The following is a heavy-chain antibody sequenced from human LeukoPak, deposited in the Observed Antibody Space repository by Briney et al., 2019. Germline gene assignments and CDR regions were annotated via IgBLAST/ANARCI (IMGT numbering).Heavy chain of an antibody. CDR1: GFTFSSYA. D-gene: IGHD2-8*01. Sequence: GGSLTLSCAASGFTFSSYAMSWIRQAPEKGLEWVSTIIGSANSTYYADSVRRRFTISSDTSKNTLYLQMNSLRAEDTALYYCAYSIQTWSREPFDFRRQGTQLTVSS. V-gene: IGHV3-23*01. CDR2: IIGSANST. CDR3: AYSIQTWSREPFDF. J-gene: IGHJ4*02.